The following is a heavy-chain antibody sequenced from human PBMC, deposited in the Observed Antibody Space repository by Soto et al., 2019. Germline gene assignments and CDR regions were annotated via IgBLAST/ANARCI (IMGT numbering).Heavy chain of an antibody. CDR1: GGSISSSNW. CDR2: IHHSGTT. J-gene: IGHJ5*02. Sequence: PSETLSLTCAVSGGSISSSNWWHWVRQPPGKGLEWIGEIHHSGTTNYNPSLKSRVAISVDKSKNQFSLKLNSVTAAGTAVYYCARVRQYCSGTSCYLDPWGQGTLVTVSS. V-gene: IGHV4-4*02. CDR3: ARVRQYCSGTSCYLDP. D-gene: IGHD2-2*01.